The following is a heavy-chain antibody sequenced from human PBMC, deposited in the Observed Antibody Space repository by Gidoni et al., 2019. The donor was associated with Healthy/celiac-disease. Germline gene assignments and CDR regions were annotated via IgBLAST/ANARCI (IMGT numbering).Heavy chain of an antibody. J-gene: IGHJ4*02. V-gene: IGHV1-46*01. D-gene: IGHD3-10*01. Sequence: QVQLVQSGAEVKKPGASVKVSCKASGPPPPSHYMHWVRQAPGQGLEWMGIINPSGGSTSYAQKFQGRVTMTRDTSTSTVYMELSSLRSEDTAVYYCARDPLWFGEGTDHFDYWGQGTLVTVSS. CDR2: INPSGGST. CDR3: ARDPLWFGEGTDHFDY. CDR1: GPPPPSHY.